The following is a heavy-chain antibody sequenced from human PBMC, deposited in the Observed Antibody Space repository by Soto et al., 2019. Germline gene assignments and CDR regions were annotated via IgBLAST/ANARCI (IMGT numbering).Heavy chain of an antibody. CDR2: ISPDVTTR. V-gene: IGHV3-30*14. J-gene: IGHJ5*02. Sequence: QVQLVESGGGVVQPGGSLTLSCASSGPTIRGFALHWVRQAPGKGLEWVSSISPDVTTRYKNDFVKGRFSISRDDSKNTMELQMHGLIGEDSAVYYCARVGRGYNLGNGFYPWGQGNLVTVSS. CDR1: GPTIRGFA. D-gene: IGHD1-1*01. CDR3: ARVGRGYNLGNGFYP.